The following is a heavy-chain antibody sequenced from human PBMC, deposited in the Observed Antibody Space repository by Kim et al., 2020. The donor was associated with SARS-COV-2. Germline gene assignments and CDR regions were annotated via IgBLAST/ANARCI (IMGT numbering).Heavy chain of an antibody. CDR1: GGSVSSGSYY. J-gene: IGHJ5*02. Sequence: SETLSLTCTVSGGSVSSGSYYWSWIRQPPGKGLEWIGYIYYSGSTNYNPSLKSRVTISVDTSKNQFSLKLSSVTAADTAVYYCARLPSVTTRLSWFDPWG. V-gene: IGHV4-61*01. D-gene: IGHD4-4*01. CDR2: IYYSGST. CDR3: ARLPSVTTRLSWFDP.